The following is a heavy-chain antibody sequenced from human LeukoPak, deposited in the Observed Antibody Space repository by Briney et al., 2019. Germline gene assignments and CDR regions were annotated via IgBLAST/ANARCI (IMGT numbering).Heavy chain of an antibody. CDR2: IYYSGST. CDR1: GGSISSSSYY. J-gene: IGHJ3*02. CDR3: ARGVIPGAFDI. Sequence: PSETLSLTCTVSGGSISSSSYYWGWLRQPPGKGLEWIGSIYYSGSTYYNPSLKSRVTISVDTSKNQFSLKLSSVTAADTAVYYCARGVIPGAFDIWGQGTMVTVPS. D-gene: IGHD2-21*01. V-gene: IGHV4-39*01.